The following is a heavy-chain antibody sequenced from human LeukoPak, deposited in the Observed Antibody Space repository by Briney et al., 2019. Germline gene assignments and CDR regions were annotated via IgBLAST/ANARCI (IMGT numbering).Heavy chain of an antibody. J-gene: IGHJ4*02. Sequence: GGSLRLSFAASGFTFSSYWMHWDRQATGKGLVWVSRINSDGSSTSYADSVKGRFTISRDNAKNTLYLQMNSLRAEDTAVYYCARAEILEWLPEPFDYWGQGTLVTVSS. D-gene: IGHD3-3*01. CDR1: GFTFSSYW. CDR3: ARAEILEWLPEPFDY. CDR2: INSDGSST. V-gene: IGHV3-74*01.